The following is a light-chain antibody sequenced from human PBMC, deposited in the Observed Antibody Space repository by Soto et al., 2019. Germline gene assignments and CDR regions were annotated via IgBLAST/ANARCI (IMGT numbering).Light chain of an antibody. CDR1: SSDVGGYNY. Sequence: QSALTQPASVSGSPGQSITISCTGTSSDVGGYNYVSWYQQHPGKAPKLMIYDVSNRPSGVSNRFSGSKSGNTASLTISGLQAXXXADYYCSSYTSSSTVVFGGGTELTVX. J-gene: IGLJ2*01. V-gene: IGLV2-14*01. CDR2: DVS. CDR3: SSYTSSSTVV.